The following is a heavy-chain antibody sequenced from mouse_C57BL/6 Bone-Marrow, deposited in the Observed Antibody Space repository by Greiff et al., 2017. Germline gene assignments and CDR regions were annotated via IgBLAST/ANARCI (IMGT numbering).Heavy chain of an antibody. V-gene: IGHV1-82*01. CDR2: IYPGDGDT. Sequence: VQLQQSGPELVKPGASVKISCKASGYAFSSSWMNWVKQRPGKGLEWIGRIYPGDGDTNYNGKFKGKATLTADKSSSTAYMQLSSLTSEDSAVYFCAINSWFAYWGQGTLVTVSA. CDR3: AINSWFAY. CDR1: GYAFSSSW. D-gene: IGHD4-1*02. J-gene: IGHJ3*01.